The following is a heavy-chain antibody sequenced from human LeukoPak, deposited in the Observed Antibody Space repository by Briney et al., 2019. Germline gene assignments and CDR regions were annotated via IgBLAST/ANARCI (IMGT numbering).Heavy chain of an antibody. Sequence: SETLSLTCTVSGGSISSSSYYWGWIRQPPGKGLEWIGSIYYSGSTYYNPSLKSRVTISVDTSKNQSSLKLSSVTAADTAVYYCARLTIFGYFDYWGQGTLVTVSS. CDR2: IYYSGST. V-gene: IGHV4-39*01. CDR3: ARLTIFGYFDY. J-gene: IGHJ4*02. CDR1: GGSISSSSYY. D-gene: IGHD3-3*01.